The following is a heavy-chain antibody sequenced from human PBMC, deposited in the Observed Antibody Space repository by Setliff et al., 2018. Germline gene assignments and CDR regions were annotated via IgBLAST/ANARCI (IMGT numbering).Heavy chain of an antibody. CDR1: GGSISRSSYN. CDR3: ARGRGISMIVVVTHDAFDI. J-gene: IGHJ3*02. CDR2: IYYSGST. D-gene: IGHD3-22*01. Sequence: SETLSLTCTVSGGSISRSSYNWGWIRQPPGKGLEWIGSIYYSGSTYYNPSLKSRVTISVDTSKNQFSLKLSSVTAADTAVYYCARGRGISMIVVVTHDAFDIWGQGTMVTVSS. V-gene: IGHV4-39*07.